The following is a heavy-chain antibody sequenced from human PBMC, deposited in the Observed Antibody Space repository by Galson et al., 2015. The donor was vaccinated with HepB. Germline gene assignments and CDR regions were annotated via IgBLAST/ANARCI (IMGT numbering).Heavy chain of an antibody. CDR1: GYTLTELP. D-gene: IGHD3-10*01. Sequence: SVKVSCKVSGYTLTELPMHWVRQAPGKGLEWMGGFDPEDGETIYAQKFQGRVTMTEDTSTDTAYMELSSLRSEDTAVYYCATVTMVRGPGMDVWGQGTTVTVSS. CDR3: ATVTMVRGPGMDV. CDR2: FDPEDGET. J-gene: IGHJ6*02. V-gene: IGHV1-24*01.